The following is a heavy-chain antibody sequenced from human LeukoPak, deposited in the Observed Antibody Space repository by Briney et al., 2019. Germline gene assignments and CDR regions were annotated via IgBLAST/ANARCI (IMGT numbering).Heavy chain of an antibody. CDR2: ISYDGSNK. J-gene: IGHJ4*02. CDR3: AKDHLSRKGYYYDSSGYVGIDY. V-gene: IGHV3-30*18. D-gene: IGHD3-22*01. CDR1: GFPFSSYG. Sequence: GGSLRLSCAASGFPFSSYGMHWVRQAPGKGLEWVAVISYDGSNKYYADSMKGRFTISRDNSKNTLYLQMNSLRAEDTAVYYCAKDHLSRKGYYYDSSGYVGIDYWGQGTLVTVSS.